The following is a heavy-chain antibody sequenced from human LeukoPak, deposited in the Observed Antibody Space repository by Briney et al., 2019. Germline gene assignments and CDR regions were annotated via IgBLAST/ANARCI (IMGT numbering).Heavy chain of an antibody. J-gene: IGHJ4*02. D-gene: IGHD6-13*01. Sequence: PGGSLRLSCAASAFTFGSFAMNWVRQAPGKGLEWVSSISSSSSYIYYADSVKGRFTISRDNAKNSLYLQMNSLRAEDTAVYYCARSGARIAYGYWGQGTLVTVSS. CDR3: ARSGARIAYGY. V-gene: IGHV3-21*01. CDR2: ISSSSSYI. CDR1: AFTFGSFA.